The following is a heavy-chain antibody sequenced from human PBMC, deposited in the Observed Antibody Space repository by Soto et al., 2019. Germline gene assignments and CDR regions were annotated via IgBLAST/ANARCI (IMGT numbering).Heavy chain of an antibody. CDR1: GFTVSSNY. CDR2: IYSGGST. Sequence: GGSLRLSCAASGFTVSSNYMSWVRQAPGKGLEWVSVIYSGGSTYYADSVKGRLTITRNNSKNTLYLQMNNLRAEDTAVYYCARAYCSGGNCYPFYFDYWGQGTLVTVSS. CDR3: ARAYCSGGNCYPFYFDY. D-gene: IGHD2-15*01. V-gene: IGHV3-66*01. J-gene: IGHJ4*02.